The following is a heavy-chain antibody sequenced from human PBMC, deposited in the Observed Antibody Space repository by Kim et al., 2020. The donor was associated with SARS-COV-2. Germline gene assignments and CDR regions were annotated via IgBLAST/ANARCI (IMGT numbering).Heavy chain of an antibody. V-gene: IGHV1-69*13. J-gene: IGHJ4*02. Sequence: SVKVSCKASGGTFSSYAISWVRQAPGQGLEWMGGIIPIFGTANYAQKFQGRVTITADESTSTAYMELSSLRSEDTAVYYCARDSPIDLTLDYWGQGTLVTVSS. D-gene: IGHD1-26*01. CDR2: IIPIFGTA. CDR3: ARDSPIDLTLDY. CDR1: GGTFSSYA.